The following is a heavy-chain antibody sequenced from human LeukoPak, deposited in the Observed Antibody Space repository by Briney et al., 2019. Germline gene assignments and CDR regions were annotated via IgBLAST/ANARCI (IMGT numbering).Heavy chain of an antibody. CDR3: ATEHEGAATFDY. J-gene: IGHJ4*02. CDR1: GGSISSGGYY. D-gene: IGHD2-15*01. Sequence: SQTLSLTCTVSGGSISSGGYYWSWIRQHPGKGLEWIGYIYYSGSTYYNPSLKSRVTISVDASKNQFSLKLSSVTAPDTAVYYCATEHEGAATFDYWGQGTLVTVSS. CDR2: IYYSGST. V-gene: IGHV4-31*03.